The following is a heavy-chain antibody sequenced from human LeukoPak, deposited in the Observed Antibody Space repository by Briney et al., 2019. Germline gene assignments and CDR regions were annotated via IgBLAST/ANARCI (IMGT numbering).Heavy chain of an antibody. V-gene: IGHV4-39*01. D-gene: IGHD3-16*01. CDR3: ARRLNWFDP. CDR2: IDYSGST. CDR1: GGSISSNSFH. Sequence: SETLSLTCTVSGGSISSNSFHWGWIRQPPGKGLEWIGSIDYSGSTYYNPSLKSRVTISVDTSKNQFSLKLQPVTAADTTVYYCARRLNWFDPWGQGTLVTVSS. J-gene: IGHJ5*02.